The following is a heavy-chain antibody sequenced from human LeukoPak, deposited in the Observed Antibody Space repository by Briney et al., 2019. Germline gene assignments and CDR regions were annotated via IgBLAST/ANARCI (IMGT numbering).Heavy chain of an antibody. CDR3: ARDPPYGMDV. CDR1: GFPFANYK. V-gene: IGHV3-48*01. Sequence: EGTLRLSCAASGFPFANYKFNWVRHAPGKGLEWVSYISSTSSTIYYADSMKGRFTISRDNAKNSLYLQMNSLRAEDTAVYYCARDPPYGMDVWGQGTTVTVSS. CDR2: ISSTSSTI. J-gene: IGHJ6*02.